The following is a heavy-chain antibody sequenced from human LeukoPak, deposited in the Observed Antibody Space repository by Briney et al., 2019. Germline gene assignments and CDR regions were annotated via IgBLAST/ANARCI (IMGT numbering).Heavy chain of an antibody. CDR1: GGTFSSYA. CDR3: ARDRGQWLVLSYYYYGMDV. Sequence: ASVKLSCKASGGTFSSYAIRWVRQAPGQGLEWMGRIIPILGIANYAQKFQGRVTITADKSTSTAYMELSSLRSEDTAVYYCARDRGQWLVLSYYYYGMDVWGQGTTVTVSS. D-gene: IGHD6-19*01. V-gene: IGHV1-69*04. J-gene: IGHJ6*02. CDR2: IIPILGIA.